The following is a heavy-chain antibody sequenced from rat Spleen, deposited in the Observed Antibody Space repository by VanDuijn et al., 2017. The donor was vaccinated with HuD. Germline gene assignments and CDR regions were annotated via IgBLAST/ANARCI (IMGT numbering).Heavy chain of an antibody. CDR2: ISTGGGNT. CDR3: ARLPYYSGGLYYFDY. D-gene: IGHD1-1*01. V-gene: IGHV5-46*01. Sequence: EVQLVESGGGLVQPGRSMKLSCAASGFTFSSFPMAWVRQAPTKGLEWVASISTGGGNTYYRDSVKGRFTISRDNAKNTLYLQMDSLRSEDTATYYCARLPYYSGGLYYFDYWGQGVMVTVSS. J-gene: IGHJ2*01. CDR1: GFTFSSFP.